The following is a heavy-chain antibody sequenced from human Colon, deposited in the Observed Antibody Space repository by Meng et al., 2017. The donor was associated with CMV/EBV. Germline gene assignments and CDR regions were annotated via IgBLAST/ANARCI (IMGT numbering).Heavy chain of an antibody. CDR1: DGSISSSHW. CDR2: VHHLGST. J-gene: IGHJ5*02. V-gene: IGHV4-4*01. D-gene: IGHD3-16*01. Sequence: FSDGSISSSHWWSWVRQPPGKGLEWMGEVHHLGSTSYNESLKSRVTVSVDQSKNQFSLELRSVTAADTAVYFCARHGIGAFANWFDPWGQGTLVTVSS. CDR3: ARHGIGAFANWFDP.